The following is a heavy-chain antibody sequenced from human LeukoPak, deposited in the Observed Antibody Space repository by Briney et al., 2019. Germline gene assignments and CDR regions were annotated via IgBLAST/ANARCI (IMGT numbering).Heavy chain of an antibody. D-gene: IGHD1-26*01. Sequence: PSETLSLTCAVYGGSFSGYYWSWIRQPPGKGLEWIGEINHSGSTNYNPSLKSRVTISVDTSKNQFSLKLSSVTAADTAVYYCARAPSGTYYESAFDIWGQGTMVTVSS. CDR1: GGSFSGYY. J-gene: IGHJ3*02. V-gene: IGHV4-34*01. CDR2: INHSGST. CDR3: ARAPSGTYYESAFDI.